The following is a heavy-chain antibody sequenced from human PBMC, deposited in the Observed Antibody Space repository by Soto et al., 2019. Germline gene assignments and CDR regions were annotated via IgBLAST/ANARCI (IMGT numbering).Heavy chain of an antibody. CDR2: VYNSGTT. V-gene: IGHV4-30-4*01. J-gene: IGHJ6*02. CDR3: AKGNDPVGYGMDV. D-gene: IGHD2-2*01. CDR1: GGSISSGDYY. Sequence: PSETLSLTCTVSGGSISSGDYYWSWVRQPPGKGLEWIGYVYNSGTTYYNPSLKSRVTIAVDTSKNQFSLRLSSVTAADTAVYYCAKGNDPVGYGMDVWGQGTMVTVSS.